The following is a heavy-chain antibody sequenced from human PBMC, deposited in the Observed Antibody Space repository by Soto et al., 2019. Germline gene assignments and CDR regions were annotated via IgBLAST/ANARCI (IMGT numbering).Heavy chain of an antibody. CDR3: AKRPSNHPSNGLHDY. CDR2: ISGSGGST. J-gene: IGHJ4*02. Sequence: VQLLESGGGLVQPGGSLRLSCAASGFTFSSYAMSWVHQAPGKGLEWVSAISGSGGSTYYADSVKGRFTISRDNSKNTLYLQMNSLRAEDTAVYYCAKRPSNHPSNGLHDYWGQGTLVTVSS. CDR1: GFTFSSYA. V-gene: IGHV3-23*01. D-gene: IGHD2-8*01.